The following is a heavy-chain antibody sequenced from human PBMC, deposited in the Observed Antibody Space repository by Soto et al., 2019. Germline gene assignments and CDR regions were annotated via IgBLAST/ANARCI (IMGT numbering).Heavy chain of an antibody. CDR1: GGSISSSSYY. D-gene: IGHD4-17*01. Sequence: PSETLSLTCTVSGGSISSSSYYWGWIRQPPGKGLEWIGSIYYSGSTYYNPSLKSRVTISVDTSKNQFSLKLSSVTAADTAVYYCARHTPQKSQHDYGDYEGYWGQGTLVTVSS. CDR2: IYYSGST. J-gene: IGHJ4*02. V-gene: IGHV4-39*01. CDR3: ARHTPQKSQHDYGDYEGY.